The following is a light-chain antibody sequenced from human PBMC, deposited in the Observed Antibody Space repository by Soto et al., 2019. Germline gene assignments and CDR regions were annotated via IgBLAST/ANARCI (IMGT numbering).Light chain of an antibody. Sequence: DIVLTQSPGTLSLSPGERATLSCRTSQTVDSNYLAWYQQKPGQAPRLLIYATSRRATGSPDRISGSGSGTDFTLTISRLEPEDVAVYYCQQYGSSPLTFGGGTKVDIK. CDR3: QQYGSSPLT. CDR2: ATS. J-gene: IGKJ4*01. CDR1: QTVDSNY. V-gene: IGKV3-20*01.